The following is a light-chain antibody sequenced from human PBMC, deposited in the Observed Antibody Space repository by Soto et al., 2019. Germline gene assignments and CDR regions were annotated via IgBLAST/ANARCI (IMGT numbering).Light chain of an antibody. V-gene: IGKV3-20*01. CDR2: GAS. CDR1: QTVTRSS. Sequence: EIVLTQSPDTLSLSPGERATLSCRASQTVTRSSLAWYQQKPGRAPTLLIHGASTRAAGIPDRFSASGSGTHCTLTITRLEPEDFAVYFCQQFGTSPYTFGQGTKVEIK. CDR3: QQFGTSPYT. J-gene: IGKJ2*01.